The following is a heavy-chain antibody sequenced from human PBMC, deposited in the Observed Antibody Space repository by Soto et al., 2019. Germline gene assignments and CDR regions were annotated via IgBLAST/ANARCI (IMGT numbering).Heavy chain of an antibody. J-gene: IGHJ4*02. CDR1: GFTFSDYY. CDR3: ARVKGAYAIDK. D-gene: IGHD5-12*01. V-gene: IGHV3-11*01. Sequence: GGSLRLSCAPSGFTFSDYYMSWIRQAPGKGPEWVSYISYGGTSIQYADSVKGRFTISRDNAKNSLYLQMNSLRAEDTAIYYCARVKGAYAIDKWGQGT. CDR2: ISYGGTSI.